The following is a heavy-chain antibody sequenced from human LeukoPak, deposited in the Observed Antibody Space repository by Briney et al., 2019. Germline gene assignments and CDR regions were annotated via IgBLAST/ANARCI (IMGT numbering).Heavy chain of an antibody. CDR2: INHSGST. V-gene: IGHV4-34*01. J-gene: IGHJ4*02. CDR3: AREGGDSLFDY. CDR1: GGSFSGYY. Sequence: TSETLSLTCAVYGGSFSGYYWSWIRQPPGKGLEWIGEINHSGSTNYNPSLKSRVTISVDTSKNQFSLKLSSVTAADTAVYYCAREGGDSLFDYWGQGTLVTVSS. D-gene: IGHD4-17*01.